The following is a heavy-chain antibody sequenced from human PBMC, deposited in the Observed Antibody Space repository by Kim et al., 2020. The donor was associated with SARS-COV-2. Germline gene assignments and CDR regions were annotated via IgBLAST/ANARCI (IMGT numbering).Heavy chain of an antibody. V-gene: IGHV5-51*01. CDR2: IFPGDSDA. D-gene: IGHD2-21*01. CDR1: GYTFTNYW. CDR3: ARQIGIGLRVGMGP. Sequence: GESLKISCEASGYTFTNYWIGWVRQMPGKGLEWMGVIFPGDSDARYSPSFRGQVTIPVDKSIRTVYLQWSSLKASDTAIYYCARQIGIGLRVGMGPWGQG. J-gene: IGHJ5*02.